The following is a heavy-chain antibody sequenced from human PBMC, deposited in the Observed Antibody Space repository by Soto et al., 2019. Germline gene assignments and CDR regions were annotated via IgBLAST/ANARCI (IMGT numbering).Heavy chain of an antibody. V-gene: IGHV1-69*13. CDR2: IIPIFGTA. Sequence: ASVKVSCKASGGTFSSYAISCVRQAPGQGLEWMGGIIPIFGTANYAQKFQGRVTITADESTSTAYMELNSLRAEDTAVYYCARARQSYYYYMDVWGKGTTVTVSS. CDR1: GGTFSSYA. J-gene: IGHJ6*03. CDR3: ARARQSYYYYMDV.